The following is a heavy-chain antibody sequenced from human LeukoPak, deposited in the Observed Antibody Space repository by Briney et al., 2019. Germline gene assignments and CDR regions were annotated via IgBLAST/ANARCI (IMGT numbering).Heavy chain of an antibody. V-gene: IGHV4-34*01. CDR1: GGSFSGYY. Sequence: PSETLSLTCAVYGGSFSGYYWSWIRQPPGKGLEWIGEINHSGSTNYNPSLKSRVTISVDTSKNQFSLKLSSVTAADTAVYYCARTEYSSSSRSYRLYNWFDPWGQGTLVTVSS. CDR3: ARTEYSSSSRSYRLYNWFDP. D-gene: IGHD6-6*01. CDR2: INHSGST. J-gene: IGHJ5*02.